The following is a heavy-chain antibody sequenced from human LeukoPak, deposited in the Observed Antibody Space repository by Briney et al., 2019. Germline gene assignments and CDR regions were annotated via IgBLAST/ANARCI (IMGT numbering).Heavy chain of an antibody. CDR3: ARDEQDSSSWYARWFDP. J-gene: IGHJ5*02. V-gene: IGHV1-69*13. CDR2: IIPIFGTP. CDR1: GGTFSSYA. Sequence: SVKVSCKASGGTFSSYAISWVRQAPGQGLEWMGGIIPIFGTPHYAQTFQGRVTITADESTSTAYMELSSLRSEDTAVCYCARDEQDSSSWYARWFDPWGQGTLVTVSS. D-gene: IGHD6-13*01.